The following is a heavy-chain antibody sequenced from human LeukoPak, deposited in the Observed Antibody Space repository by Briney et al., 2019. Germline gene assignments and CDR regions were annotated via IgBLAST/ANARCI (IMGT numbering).Heavy chain of an antibody. V-gene: IGHV3-21*01. J-gene: IGHJ4*02. CDR1: GFTFSSYS. D-gene: IGHD3-10*01. CDR2: ISSSSSYI. CDR3: ARDSHGSGSSDY. Sequence: PGGSLRLSCAASGFTFSSYSMNWVRQAPGKGLEWVSSISSSSSYIYYADSVKGRFTISRDNAKNSLYLQMNSLRAEDTAVYYCARDSHGSGSSDYWGQGTLVTVSS.